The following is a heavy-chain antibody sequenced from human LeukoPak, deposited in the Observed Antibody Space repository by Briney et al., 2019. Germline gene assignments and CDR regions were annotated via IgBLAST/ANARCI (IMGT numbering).Heavy chain of an antibody. CDR2: LSGSGGNT. CDR3: ATEKVDSPDY. J-gene: IGHJ4*02. CDR1: GFTFSNYA. V-gene: IGHV3-23*01. Sequence: GGSLRLSCAASGFTFSNYAMAWVRQAPGKGLEWVSGLSGSGGNTFYAVSVKGRFTISRDNPKNTLYLQMNSLRAEDTAVYYCATEKVDSPDYWGQGTLVTVSS. D-gene: IGHD5-12*01.